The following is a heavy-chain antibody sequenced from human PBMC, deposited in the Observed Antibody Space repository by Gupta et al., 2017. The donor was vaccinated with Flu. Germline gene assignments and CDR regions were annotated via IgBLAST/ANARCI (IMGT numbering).Heavy chain of an antibody. CDR3: ARRIRIVVVITIGGYFDY. V-gene: IGHV4-39*01. D-gene: IGHD3-22*01. CDR1: GGSISSSSYY. J-gene: IGHJ4*02. Sequence: QLQLQESGPGLVKPSETLSLTCTVSGGSISSSSYYWGWIRQPPGKGLEWIGSIYYSGSTYYNPSLKSRVTISVDTSKNQFSLKLSSVTAADTAVYYCARRIRIVVVITIGGYFDYWGQGTLVTVSS. CDR2: IYYSGST.